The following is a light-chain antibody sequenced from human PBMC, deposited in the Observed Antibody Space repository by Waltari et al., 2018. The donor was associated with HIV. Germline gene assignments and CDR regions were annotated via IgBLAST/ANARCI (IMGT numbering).Light chain of an antibody. CDR1: SSAVGTNSL. J-gene: IGLJ2*01. CDR3: SSYTSFSTVL. V-gene: IGLV2-23*03. Sequence: QSALTQPASVSGSPGHSITISATVSSSAVGTNSLGSWYQHHPGQAPKLMIYEGNKRPSGVSDRFSGSRSGSTASLTISGLQAEDEADYYCSSYTSFSTVLFGGGTKLTVL. CDR2: EGN.